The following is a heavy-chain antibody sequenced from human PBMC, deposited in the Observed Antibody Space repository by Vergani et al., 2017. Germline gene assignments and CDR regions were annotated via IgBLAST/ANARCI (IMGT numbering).Heavy chain of an antibody. D-gene: IGHD2-21*02. J-gene: IGHJ4*02. CDR1: GGTFSSYA. Sequence: QVQLVQSGAEVKKPGSSVKVSCKASGGTFSSYAISWVRQAPGQGLEWMGGLIPIFGTANYAQKFHGRVTITADESTSTAYMELSSLRSEDTAVYYCVVVVTAITQLLDGLVYWGQGTLVTVSS. CDR3: VVVVTAITQLLDGLVY. V-gene: IGHV1-69*01. CDR2: LIPIFGTA.